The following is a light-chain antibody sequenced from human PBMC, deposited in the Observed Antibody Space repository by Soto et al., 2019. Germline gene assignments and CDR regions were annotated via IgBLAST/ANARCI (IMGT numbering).Light chain of an antibody. Sequence: DIQMTQSPSSLSASVEDRVIITCRASQSISNHLNWYQQKPGRAPKLLIYDASNLETGVPSRFSESGSGTDFTLTISSLQPEDIATYYCQQYDNVPLTFGGGTKVDIK. CDR3: QQYDNVPLT. CDR1: QSISNH. J-gene: IGKJ4*01. V-gene: IGKV1-33*01. CDR2: DAS.